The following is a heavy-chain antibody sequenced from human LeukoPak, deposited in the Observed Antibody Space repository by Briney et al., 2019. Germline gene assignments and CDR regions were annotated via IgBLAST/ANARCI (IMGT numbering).Heavy chain of an antibody. CDR2: IYHSGST. CDR3: ARGGSVTGIH. CDR1: GGSISSGGYY. V-gene: IGHV4-30-2*01. J-gene: IGHJ4*02. D-gene: IGHD4-11*01. Sequence: PSQTLSLTCAVSGGSISSGGYYWSWLRHPRRKGLEWIGYIYHSGSTYYNPSLKSRVTISVDRSKNQFSLKLSSVTAADTAVYYCARGGSVTGIHWGQGTLVTVSS.